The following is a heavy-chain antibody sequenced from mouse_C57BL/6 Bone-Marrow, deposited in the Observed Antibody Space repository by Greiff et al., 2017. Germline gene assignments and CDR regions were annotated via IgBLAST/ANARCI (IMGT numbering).Heavy chain of an antibody. V-gene: IGHV14-4*01. Sequence: VQLKESGAELVRPGASVKLSCTASGFTIKDDYMHWVKQRPEQGLEWIGWIDPENGDTEYASKFQGKATITADTSSNTAYLQLSSLTSEDTAVYYCTTFITVVGYYYAMDYWGQGTAGTVSS. J-gene: IGHJ4*01. D-gene: IGHD1-1*01. CDR1: GFTIKDDY. CDR2: IDPENGDT. CDR3: TTFITVVGYYYAMDY.